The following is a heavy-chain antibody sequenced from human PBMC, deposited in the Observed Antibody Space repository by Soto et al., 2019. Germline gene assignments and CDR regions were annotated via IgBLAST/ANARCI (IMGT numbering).Heavy chain of an antibody. V-gene: IGHV3-21*01. Sequence: EVQLVESGGGLVKPGGSLRLSCAASGFTFSSYTMNWVRQAPGKGLEWVSSISSSSSYIYYADSVKGRFTISRDNAKNSLYLQMNSLRAEDTAVYYCARDPRRVGATPRGYWGQGTLVTVSS. D-gene: IGHD1-26*01. CDR1: GFTFSSYT. J-gene: IGHJ4*02. CDR2: ISSSSSYI. CDR3: ARDPRRVGATPRGY.